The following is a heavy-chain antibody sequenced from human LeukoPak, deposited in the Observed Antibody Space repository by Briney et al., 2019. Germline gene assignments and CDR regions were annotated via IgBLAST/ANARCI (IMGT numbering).Heavy chain of an antibody. V-gene: IGHV3-64*01. Sequence: GGSLRLSCAASGFTFSSYAMHWVRQAPGKGLEYVSAISSNGGSTYYANSVKGRFTISRDNSKNTLYLQMGSLRAEDMAVYYCARVGYGDSQIGYWGQGTLVTVSS. CDR2: ISSNGGST. CDR3: ARVGYGDSQIGY. CDR1: GFTFSSYA. J-gene: IGHJ4*02. D-gene: IGHD4-17*01.